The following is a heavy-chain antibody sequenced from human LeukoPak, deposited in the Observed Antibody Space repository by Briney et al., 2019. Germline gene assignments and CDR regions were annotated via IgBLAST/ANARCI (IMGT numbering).Heavy chain of an antibody. J-gene: IGHJ4*02. V-gene: IGHV3-30-3*01. CDR3: ARDKQWLAHFDY. CDR2: ISYDGSNK. CDR1: GFTFSSNA. D-gene: IGHD6-19*01. Sequence: GRSLRLSCAASGFTFSSNAMHWVRQAPGKGLEWVAVISYDGSNKYYADSVKGRFTISRDNSKNTLYLQMNSLRAEDTAVYYCARDKQWLAHFDYWGQGTLVTVSS.